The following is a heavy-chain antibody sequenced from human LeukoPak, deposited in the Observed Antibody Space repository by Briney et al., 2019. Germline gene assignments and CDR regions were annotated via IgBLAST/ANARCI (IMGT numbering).Heavy chain of an antibody. CDR2: IIPIFGTA. Sequence: SVKVSCKASGGTFSSYAISWVRQAPGQGLEWMGRIIPIFGTANYAQKFQGRVTITTDESTSTAYMELSSLRSEDAAVYYCARGRGSPKYYFDYWGQGTLVTVSS. CDR3: ARGRGSPKYYFDY. J-gene: IGHJ4*02. D-gene: IGHD1-26*01. CDR1: GGTFSSYA. V-gene: IGHV1-69*05.